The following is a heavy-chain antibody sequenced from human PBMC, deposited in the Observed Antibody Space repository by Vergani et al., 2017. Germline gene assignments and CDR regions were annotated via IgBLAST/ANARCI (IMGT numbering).Heavy chain of an antibody. CDR1: GFTFIMHA. J-gene: IGHJ4*02. CDR2: INSDGSST. CDR3: ARDRGSYLNY. V-gene: IGHV3-74*01. D-gene: IGHD1-26*01. Sequence: EVQLLESGGDLVQPGGSLRLSCAASGFTFIMHAMSWVRQAPGKGLEWVSRINSDGSSTSYADSVKGRFTISRDNAKNTLYLQMNSLRAEDTAVYYCARDRGSYLNYWGQGSLVTVSS.